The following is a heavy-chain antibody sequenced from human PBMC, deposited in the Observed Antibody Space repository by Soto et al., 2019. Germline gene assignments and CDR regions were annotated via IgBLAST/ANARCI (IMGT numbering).Heavy chain of an antibody. V-gene: IGHV3-30*18. CDR1: GFTFSSYG. CDR3: AKDNHYLDSGYEVDY. D-gene: IGHD5-12*01. J-gene: IGHJ4*02. CDR2: ISYDGSNK. Sequence: PGGSLRLSCAASGFTFSSYGMHWVRQAPGKGLEWVAVISYDGSNKYYADSVKGRFTISRDNSKNTLYLQMNSLRAEDTAVYYCAKDNHYLDSGYEVDYWGQGTLVTVSS.